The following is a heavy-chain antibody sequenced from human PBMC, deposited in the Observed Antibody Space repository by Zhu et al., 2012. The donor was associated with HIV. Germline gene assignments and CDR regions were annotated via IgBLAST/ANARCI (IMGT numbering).Heavy chain of an antibody. CDR3: AIPLVIYMDV. CDR2: IDSRGTTT. D-gene: IGHD2-21*01. CDR1: GLTFSTCG. V-gene: IGHV3-23*05. Sequence: EVQLLESGGGLAQPGGSLRLSCTVSGLTFSTCGLSWVRQAPGKGLEWISAIDSRGTTTYYADSVKGRFTISRDNSKNTLYLLMNNLRAEDTAVYYCAIPLVIYMDVWGRGATVTV. J-gene: IGHJ6*03.